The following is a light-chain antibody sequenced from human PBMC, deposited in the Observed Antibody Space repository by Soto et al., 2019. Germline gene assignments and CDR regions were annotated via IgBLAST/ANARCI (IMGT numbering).Light chain of an antibody. J-gene: IGKJ2*01. CDR1: QSVSSN. V-gene: IGKV3-15*01. CDR3: QQYNNWPSRYT. CDR2: GAS. Sequence: EIVMTQSPATLSVSPGERATLSCRASQSVSSNLALYQQKPGQAPRLLIYGASTRATGIPARFSGSGSGTEFTLTISSLQSEDFAVYYCQQYNNWPSRYTFGQGTKLEIK.